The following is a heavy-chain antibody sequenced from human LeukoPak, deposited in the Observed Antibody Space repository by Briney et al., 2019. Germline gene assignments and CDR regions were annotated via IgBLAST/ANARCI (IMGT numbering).Heavy chain of an antibody. D-gene: IGHD2-15*01. CDR3: ASSSGLYCSGGSCHYYYYYGMDV. Sequence: ASVKVSCKASGYTFTSYAMNWVRQAPGQGLEWMGWINTNTGNPTYAQGFTGRFVFSLDTSVSTAYLQISSLKAEDTAVYYCASSSGLYCSGGSCHYYYYYGMDVWGQGTTVTVSS. J-gene: IGHJ6*02. CDR1: GYTFTSYA. CDR2: INTNTGNP. V-gene: IGHV7-4-1*02.